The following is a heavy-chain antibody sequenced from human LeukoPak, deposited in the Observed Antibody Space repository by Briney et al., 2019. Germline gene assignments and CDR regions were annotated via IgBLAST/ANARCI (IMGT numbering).Heavy chain of an antibody. CDR1: GFTFSSYS. Sequence: GGSLRLSCAASGFTFSSYSMNWVRQAPGKGLEWVSSISSSSSYIHYADSVKGRFTISRDNAKNSLYLQMNSLRAEDTAVYYCANHLGDGDAFDIWGQGTMVTVSS. CDR2: ISSSSSYI. D-gene: IGHD2-21*01. V-gene: IGHV3-21*01. CDR3: ANHLGDGDAFDI. J-gene: IGHJ3*02.